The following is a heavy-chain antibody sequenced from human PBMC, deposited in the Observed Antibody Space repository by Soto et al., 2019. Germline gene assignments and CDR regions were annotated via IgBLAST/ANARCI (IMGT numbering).Heavy chain of an antibody. J-gene: IGHJ4*02. D-gene: IGHD3-10*01. CDR1: GGSISSSGYY. CDR2: IYYSGDT. CDR3: VRGGRYYMQETYFFDS. V-gene: IGHV4-39*01. Sequence: QLQLQESGPGLVKPSETLSLTCTVSGGSISSSGYYWGWIRQPPGKGLEWIGSIYYSGDTYFYPSLRSRFTIAVDTSKNQFSLKLSSVTAADTAMYYWVRGGRYYMQETYFFDSWGQGTLVTVSS.